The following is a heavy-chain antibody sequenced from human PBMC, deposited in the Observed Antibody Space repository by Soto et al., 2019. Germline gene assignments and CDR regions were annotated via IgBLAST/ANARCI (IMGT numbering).Heavy chain of an antibody. CDR1: VFTFSSYR. Sequence: GSLRLSGAASVFTFSSYRMNWVRQGPGKGLEWVSSISSSSYIYYADSVKGRFTISRDNAKNSLYLQMNSLRAEDTAVYYCARSGITGTGDAFDIWGQGTMFTVSS. CDR3: ARSGITGTGDAFDI. CDR2: ISSSSYI. J-gene: IGHJ3*02. D-gene: IGHD1-20*01. V-gene: IGHV3-21*01.